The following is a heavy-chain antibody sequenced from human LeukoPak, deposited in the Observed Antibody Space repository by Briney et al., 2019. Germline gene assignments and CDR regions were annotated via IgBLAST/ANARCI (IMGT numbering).Heavy chain of an antibody. CDR1: GVSFSGNY. D-gene: IGHD2-15*01. CDR3: AREPGYCTGGRCYGGWFDP. V-gene: IGHV4-34*01. CDR2: ITDRGST. Sequence: SDTLSLTCAVYGVSFSGNYWSWLRHPPGKGLEWLGEITDRGSTNYNPSLKSRVTTSVDTSKNQFPLKLTSVTAADTAVYYCAREPGYCTGGRCYGGWFDPWGQGTLVTVSS. J-gene: IGHJ5*02.